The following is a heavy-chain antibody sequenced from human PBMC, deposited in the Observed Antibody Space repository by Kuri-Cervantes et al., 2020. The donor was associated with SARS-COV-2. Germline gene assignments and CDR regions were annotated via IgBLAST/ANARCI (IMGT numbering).Heavy chain of an antibody. CDR3: ARSRPPSGYPYDNWFDP. D-gene: IGHD3-22*01. V-gene: IGHV4-39*07. CDR1: GGSISSSSYY. CDR2: IYYSGST. J-gene: IGHJ5*01. Sequence: SETLSLTCTVSGGSISSSSYYWGWIRQPPGKGLEWIGYIYYSGSTNSNPSLKSRVTISVDTSKNQLSLKLSSVTAAATAVYYCARSRPPSGYPYDNWFDPWGQGTLVTVSS.